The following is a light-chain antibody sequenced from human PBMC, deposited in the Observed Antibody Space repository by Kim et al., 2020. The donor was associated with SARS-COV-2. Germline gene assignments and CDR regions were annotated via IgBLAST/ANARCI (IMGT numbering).Light chain of an antibody. CDR3: TSYTSSNTWV. J-gene: IGLJ3*02. CDR1: CSEVGDYNQ. CDR2: NVN. V-gene: IGLV2-14*03. Sequence: GQSSTIYGTGACSEVGDYNQVSWYQRDPGKVPKLLIYNVNKWPSGVSTRFSDSKSGNTASLTISGLQAEDGADYYCTSYTSSNTWVFGGGTQLTVL.